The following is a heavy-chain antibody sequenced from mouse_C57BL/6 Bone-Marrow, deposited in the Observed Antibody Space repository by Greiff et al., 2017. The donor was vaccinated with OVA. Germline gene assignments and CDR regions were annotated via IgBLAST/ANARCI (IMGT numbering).Heavy chain of an antibody. D-gene: IGHD3-2*02. CDR3: ARIRRLTFDY. V-gene: IGHV1-4*01. CDR1: GYTFTSYT. CDR2: INPSSGYT. J-gene: IGHJ2*01. Sequence: VKLQESGAELARPGASVKMSCKASGYTFTSYTMHWVKQRPGQGLEWIGYINPSSGYTKYNQKFKDKATLTADKSSSTAYMQLSSLTSEDSAVYYCARIRRLTFDYWGQGTTLTVSS.